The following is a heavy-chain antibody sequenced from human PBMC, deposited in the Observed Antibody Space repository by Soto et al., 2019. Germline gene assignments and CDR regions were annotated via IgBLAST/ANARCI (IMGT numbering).Heavy chain of an antibody. D-gene: IGHD7-27*01. CDR2: IYYSGST. J-gene: IGHJ5*02. V-gene: IGHV4-59*08. CDR1: GGSIISSYY. CDR3: ARSSNWGSYNWFAP. Sequence: SETLSLTCAVSGGSIISSYYWSWIRQPPGKGLEWIGYIYYSGSTNYNPSLKSRVTISVDTSKNQFSLKLSSVTAADPAVYYWARSSNWGSYNWFAPGGQGTRVTVP.